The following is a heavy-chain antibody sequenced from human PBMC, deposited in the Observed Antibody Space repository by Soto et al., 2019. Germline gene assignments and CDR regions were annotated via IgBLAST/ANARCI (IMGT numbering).Heavy chain of an antibody. CDR1: GYTFTSYD. CDR3: ARELKTGLRLYYYYYYGMDV. J-gene: IGHJ6*02. V-gene: IGHV1-8*01. D-gene: IGHD5-12*01. Sequence: ASVKVSCKASGYTFTSYDINWVLQATGRGLEWMGWMNPNSGNTGYAQKFQGRVTMTRNTSISTAYMELSSLRSEDTAVYYCARELKTGLRLYYYYYYGMDVWGQGTTVTVSS. CDR2: MNPNSGNT.